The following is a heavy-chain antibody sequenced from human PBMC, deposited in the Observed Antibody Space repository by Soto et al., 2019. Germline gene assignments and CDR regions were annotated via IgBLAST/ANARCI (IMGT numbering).Heavy chain of an antibody. V-gene: IGHV3-74*01. CDR3: TRGPRDDSSGTGAH. Sequence: VGSLRLSCVVSGFTFSMYWMHWVRQVPGQSPFWVSRISGDGTTTNYADSVRGRFTISRDNSKNTLYLQMNNLKPDDTAIYYCTRGPRDDSSGTGAHWGQRTPVTVSS. CDR2: ISGDGTTT. J-gene: IGHJ4*02. D-gene: IGHD1-1*01. CDR1: GFTFSMYW.